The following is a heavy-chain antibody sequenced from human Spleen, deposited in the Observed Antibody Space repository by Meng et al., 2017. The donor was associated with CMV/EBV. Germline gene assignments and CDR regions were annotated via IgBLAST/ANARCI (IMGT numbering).Heavy chain of an antibody. CDR3: ARALHVDTAMEYYFDY. CDR1: GWSFSGYY. Sequence: YGWSFSGYYWSWIRQPPEEGLEWIGGINHSGSTNYNPSLKSRVTISVDTSKNQFSLKLSSVTAADTAVYYCARALHVDTAMEYYFDYWGQGTLVTVSS. D-gene: IGHD5-18*01. J-gene: IGHJ4*02. V-gene: IGHV4-34*01. CDR2: INHSGST.